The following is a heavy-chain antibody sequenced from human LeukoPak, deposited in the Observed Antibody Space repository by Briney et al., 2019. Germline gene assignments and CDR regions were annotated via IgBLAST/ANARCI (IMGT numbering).Heavy chain of an antibody. Sequence: GGSLRRSCAASGFTFSSYSMNWVRQAPGKGLDSVSSISSSSSYIYYADSVKRRFTISRDNAKNSLYLQMNSLRAEHTAVYSCARVHVDIVATTDFDYWGQGTLVTVSS. J-gene: IGHJ4*02. D-gene: IGHD5-12*01. CDR1: GFTFSSYS. V-gene: IGHV3-21*01. CDR2: ISSSSSYI. CDR3: ARVHVDIVATTDFDY.